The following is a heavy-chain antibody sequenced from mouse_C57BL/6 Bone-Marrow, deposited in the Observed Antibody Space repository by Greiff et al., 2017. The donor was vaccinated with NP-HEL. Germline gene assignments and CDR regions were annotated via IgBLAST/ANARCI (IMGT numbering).Heavy chain of an antibody. CDR3: PTGTWFAY. CDR2: IDPETGGT. V-gene: IGHV1-15*01. Sequence: VQLQQSGAELVRPGASVTLSCKASGYTFTDYEMHWVKQTPVHGLEWIGAIDPETGGTAYNQKFKGKAILTADKSSSTAYMELRSLTSEASAVYYCPTGTWFAYWGQGTLVTVSA. D-gene: IGHD4-1*01. J-gene: IGHJ3*01. CDR1: GYTFTDYE.